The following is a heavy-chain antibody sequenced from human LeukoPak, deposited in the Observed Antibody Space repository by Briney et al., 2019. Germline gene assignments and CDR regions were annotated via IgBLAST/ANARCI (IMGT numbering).Heavy chain of an antibody. CDR2: IYYSGST. Sequence: SSETLSLTCTVSGGSISSSSYYWGWIRQPPGKGLEWIGSIYYSGSTYYNPSLKSRVTISVDTSKNQFSLKLSSVTAADTAVYYCARQRSSGWYVWNWFDPWGQGTLVTVSS. V-gene: IGHV4-39*01. CDR3: ARQRSSGWYVWNWFDP. CDR1: GGSISSSSYY. D-gene: IGHD6-19*01. J-gene: IGHJ5*02.